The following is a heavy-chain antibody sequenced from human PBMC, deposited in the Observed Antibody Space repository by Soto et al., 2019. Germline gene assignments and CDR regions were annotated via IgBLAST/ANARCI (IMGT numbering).Heavy chain of an antibody. CDR2: INHSGST. Sequence: PSETLSLTCEVYCGSFSGYYCIGILPPPGKGLEWIGEINHSGSTNYNPSLKSRVTISVDTSKNQFSLKLSSVTAADTAVYYCARALSVGATSWFEPWGQGTLVTVSS. J-gene: IGHJ5*02. CDR1: CGSFSGYY. D-gene: IGHD1-26*01. CDR3: ARALSVGATSWFEP. V-gene: IGHV4-34*01.